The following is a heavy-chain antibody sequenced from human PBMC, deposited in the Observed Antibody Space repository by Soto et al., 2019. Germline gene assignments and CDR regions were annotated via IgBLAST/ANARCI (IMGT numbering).Heavy chain of an antibody. Sequence: XSVKVSCKASGYTFSTYALHWVRQAPGQGLEWMGWINGGNGHTRYSQKFKDRVTISRDTPASTAYMELSGLRSEDTAVHYCARGKGMEENYYYYGMDVWGQGTTVTVSS. CDR1: GYTFSTYA. CDR3: ARGKGMEENYYYYGMDV. V-gene: IGHV1-3*01. J-gene: IGHJ6*02. CDR2: INGGNGHT. D-gene: IGHD1-1*01.